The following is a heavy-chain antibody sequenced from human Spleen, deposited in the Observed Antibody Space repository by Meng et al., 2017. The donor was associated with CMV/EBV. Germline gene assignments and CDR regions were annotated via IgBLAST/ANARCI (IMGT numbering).Heavy chain of an antibody. D-gene: IGHD2-15*01. CDR3: TSRVEGYYFDY. CDR1: GASISSGEYY. V-gene: IGHV4-30-4*08. Sequence: TVSGASISSGEYYWTWIRQPPGKGLEGIGYVYNSGTTYYSPSLKSRVTISVDQSKNQFSLKLSSVTAADTALYYCTSRVEGYYFDYWGQGTLVTVSS. CDR2: VYNSGTT. J-gene: IGHJ4*02.